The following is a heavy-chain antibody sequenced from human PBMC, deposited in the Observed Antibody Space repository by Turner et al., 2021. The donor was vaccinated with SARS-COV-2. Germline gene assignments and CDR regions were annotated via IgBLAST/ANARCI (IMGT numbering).Heavy chain of an antibody. Sequence: QLQLQESRPGLVKPSETLSLTCTVSGCSISSSSYYWGWIRQPPGKGLEWIGSIYYSGSNYYNPSLKSRVTISVDTSKNQFSLKLSSVTAADTAVYYCATSTVAGTELNYYGMDVWGQGTTVTVSS. V-gene: IGHV4-39*01. CDR3: ATSTVAGTELNYYGMDV. CDR2: IYYSGSN. D-gene: IGHD6-13*01. J-gene: IGHJ6*01. CDR1: GCSISSSSYY.